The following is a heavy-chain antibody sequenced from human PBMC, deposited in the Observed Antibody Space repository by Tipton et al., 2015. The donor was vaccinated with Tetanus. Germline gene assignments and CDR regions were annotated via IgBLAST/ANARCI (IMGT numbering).Heavy chain of an antibody. D-gene: IGHD4-17*01. CDR2: IYYSGST. CDR3: TSPYGDYVWYFDL. Sequence: TLSLTCTVSGGSISSSSYYWGWIRQPPGKGLEWIGSIYYSGSTYYNPSLKSRVTISVDTSKNLFSLKLSSVTAADTAVYYCTSPYGDYVWYFDLWGRGTLVTVSS. CDR1: GGSISSSSYY. V-gene: IGHV4-39*01. J-gene: IGHJ2*01.